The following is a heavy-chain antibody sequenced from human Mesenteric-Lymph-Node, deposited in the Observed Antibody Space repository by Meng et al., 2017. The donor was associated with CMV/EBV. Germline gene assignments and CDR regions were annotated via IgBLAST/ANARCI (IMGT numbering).Heavy chain of an antibody. CDR3: AREPPQYSSKWYYFDY. CDR2: ISGSGGGT. V-gene: IGHV3-23*01. Sequence: GESLKISCAASGITFSRFAMSWVRQAPGTGLEWVSGISGSGGGTHYADSVKGRFTMSRDNSKNTVYLQMNNLRAEDTAVYYCAREPPQYSSKWYYFDYWGQGTLVTVSS. J-gene: IGHJ4*02. CDR1: GITFSRFA. D-gene: IGHD6-13*01.